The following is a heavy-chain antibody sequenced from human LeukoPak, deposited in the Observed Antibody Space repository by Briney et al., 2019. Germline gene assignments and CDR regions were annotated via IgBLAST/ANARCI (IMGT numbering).Heavy chain of an antibody. J-gene: IGHJ4*02. CDR2: IYYSGGNT. CDR3: AKDQGQAVVPRRFDY. Sequence: HPGGSLGLSCAASGFMFSNFAMSWVRQAPGKGLEWVSTIYYSGGNTYSADSVKGRFTISRDNAKNTLYLQMNSLRAEDTAVYYCAKDQGQAVVPRRFDYWGQGTLVTVSS. V-gene: IGHV3-23*01. D-gene: IGHD2-2*01. CDR1: GFMFSNFA.